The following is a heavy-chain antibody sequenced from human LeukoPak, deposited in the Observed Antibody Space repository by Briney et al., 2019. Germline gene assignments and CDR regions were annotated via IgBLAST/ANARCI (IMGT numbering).Heavy chain of an antibody. CDR1: GFTFSSYS. Sequence: GGSLRLSCAASGFTFSSYSMNWVRQAPGKGLEWVSYISSSNNTIYYADSVKGRFTISRDNAKNSLYLQMNTLRAGDTAVYFCARDGSSWHVRGPDYWGQGTLVTVSS. D-gene: IGHD3-10*02. CDR2: ISSSNNTI. V-gene: IGHV3-48*01. J-gene: IGHJ4*02. CDR3: ARDGSSWHVRGPDY.